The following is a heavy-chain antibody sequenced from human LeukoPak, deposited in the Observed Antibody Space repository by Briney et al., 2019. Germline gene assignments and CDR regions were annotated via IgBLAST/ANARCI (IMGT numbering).Heavy chain of an antibody. J-gene: IGHJ6*02. V-gene: IGHV1-18*01. D-gene: IGHD4-17*01. CDR3: ARTTVTTLGVYYYYGMDV. CDR1: GYTFTSYG. Sequence: ASVKVSCKASGYTFTSYGISWVRQAPGQGLEWMGWISACNGNTNYAQKLQGRVTMTTDTSTSTAYMELRSLRSDDTAVYYCARTTVTTLGVYYYYGMDVWGQGTTVTVSS. CDR2: ISACNGNT.